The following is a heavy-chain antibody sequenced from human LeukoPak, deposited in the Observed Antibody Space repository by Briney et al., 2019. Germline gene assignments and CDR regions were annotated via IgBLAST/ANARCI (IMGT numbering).Heavy chain of an antibody. D-gene: IGHD2-2*02. V-gene: IGHV4-38-2*02. CDR3: ARDLCGTSCYTGGFDY. J-gene: IGHJ4*02. CDR2: IYHSGST. Sequence: PSETLSLTCTVSGYSISSGYYWGWIRQPPGKGLEWIGSIYHSGSTYYNPSLKSRVTISVDTSKNQFSLKLSSVTAADTAVYYCARDLCGTSCYTGGFDYWGQGVLVTVSS. CDR1: GYSISSGYY.